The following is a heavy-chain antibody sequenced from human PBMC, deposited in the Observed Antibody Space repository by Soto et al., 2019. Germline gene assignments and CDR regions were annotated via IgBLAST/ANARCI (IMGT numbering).Heavy chain of an antibody. CDR2: VNPNSGGT. Sequence: QAQLVQSGADIKKPGASVKVACKASGHTFSGYYVHWERQDPGQCLEWMGWVNPNSGGTHYAQKFQGRFSMTRNTSLSEVYMELRRRSLDDMDVYFCASYFVGDDLTVTTGEFGRLWGQGTLVTVSS. V-gene: IGHV1-2*02. D-gene: IGHD3-16*01. J-gene: IGHJ4*02. CDR3: ASYFVGDDLTVTTGEFGRL. CDR1: GHTFSGYY.